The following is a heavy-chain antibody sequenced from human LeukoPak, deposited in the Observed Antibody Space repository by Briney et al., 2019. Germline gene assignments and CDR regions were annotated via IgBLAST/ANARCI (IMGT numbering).Heavy chain of an antibody. V-gene: IGHV3-30*04. J-gene: IGHJ4*02. CDR2: ISYDGSGK. D-gene: IGHD5-24*01. Sequence: GGSLRLSCGASGFTFSVHAFHWVRQAPAKGLEWVAGISYDGSGKYYADSVEGRFTISRDNSKSTLYLQMNSLRTEDTAVYYCARCSEWPQFSPDYWGQGTLVTVSS. CDR3: ARCSEWPQFSPDY. CDR1: GFTFSVHA.